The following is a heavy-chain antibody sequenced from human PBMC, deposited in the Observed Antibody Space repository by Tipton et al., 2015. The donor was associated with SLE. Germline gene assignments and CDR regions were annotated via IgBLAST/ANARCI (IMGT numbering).Heavy chain of an antibody. Sequence: TLSLTCIVSGGSISSHYWTWIRQPPGKGLEWIGYISYSGSTKYNPSLKSRVTISVDTSKKQFLLKLSSVTAADTAVYYCAALPDSGALDYWGQGTLVTVSS. V-gene: IGHV4-59*11. CDR1: GGSISSHY. CDR3: AALPDSGALDY. J-gene: IGHJ4*02. D-gene: IGHD1-14*01. CDR2: ISYSGST.